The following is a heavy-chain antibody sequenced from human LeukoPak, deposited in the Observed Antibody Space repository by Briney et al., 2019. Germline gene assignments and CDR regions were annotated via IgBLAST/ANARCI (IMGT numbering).Heavy chain of an antibody. CDR3: ARMSGSRLPGY. Sequence: GGSLRLSCAASGFMFSSNWMSWVRLAPGKGLEWVSYISSGSSARYYADSVKGRFTISRDDARNSLYLQMNSLRAEDTAVYYCARMSGSRLPGYWGQGTLVTVSS. J-gene: IGHJ4*02. V-gene: IGHV3-48*01. CDR2: ISSGSSAR. CDR1: GFMFSSNW. D-gene: IGHD3-3*01.